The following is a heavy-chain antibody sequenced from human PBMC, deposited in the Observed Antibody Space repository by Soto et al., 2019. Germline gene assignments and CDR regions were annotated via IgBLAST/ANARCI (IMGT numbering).Heavy chain of an antibody. CDR2: ISYDESKK. V-gene: IGHV3-30*03. J-gene: IGHJ6*02. D-gene: IGHD3-3*01. CDR3: ARDQGITTFGVYSMYYYGMDV. CDR1: RLTFSSYG. Sequence: GGSLRLSCGASRLTFSSYGMHWVRQAPGKGLEWVALISYDESKKYYADSVKGRFTISTDTSTSTAYMDLRSLRSDDTAVYYCARDQGITTFGVYSMYYYGMDVWGQGTTVTVSS.